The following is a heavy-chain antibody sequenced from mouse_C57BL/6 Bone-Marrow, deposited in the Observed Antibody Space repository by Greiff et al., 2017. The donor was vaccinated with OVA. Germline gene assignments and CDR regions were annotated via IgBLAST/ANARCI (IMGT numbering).Heavy chain of an antibody. V-gene: IGHV1-4*01. CDR1: GYTFTSYT. CDR2: INPSSGYT. J-gene: IGHJ2*01. CDR3: AKSIYYGYDG. D-gene: IGHD2-2*01. Sequence: QVQLQQSGAELARPGASVKMSCKASGYTFTSYTMHWVKQRPGQGLEWIGYINPSSGYTKYNQKFKDKATLTADKSSSTAYMQLSSLTSEDSAVYYCAKSIYYGYDGWGQGTTLTVSS.